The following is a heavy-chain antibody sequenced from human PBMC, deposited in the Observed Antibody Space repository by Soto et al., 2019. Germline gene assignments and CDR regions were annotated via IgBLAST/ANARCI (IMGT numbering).Heavy chain of an antibody. CDR1: GGTFSSYT. J-gene: IGHJ4*02. D-gene: IGHD5-12*01. Sequence: QVQLVQSGAEVKKPGSSVKVSCKASGGTFSSYTISWVRQAPGQGLEWMGRIIPILGIANYAQKFQGRVTITAVKSTSTAYVGLSSLRSEDTAVYYCARLPGGGVATIPYWGQGTLVTVSS. CDR2: IIPILGIA. V-gene: IGHV1-69*02. CDR3: ARLPGGGVATIPY.